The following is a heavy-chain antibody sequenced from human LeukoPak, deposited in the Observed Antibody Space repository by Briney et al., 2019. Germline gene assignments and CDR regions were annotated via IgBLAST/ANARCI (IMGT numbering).Heavy chain of an antibody. V-gene: IGHV3-30*04. Sequence: GRSLRLPCAASGFSFSGYAMHWVRRTPGKGLEWVAVISHDEKNKFYAESVKGRFTISRDNSKNTLFLEMNSLRPEDTAFYYCATTFRGVIITRLDYWGQGTLVTVSS. CDR1: GFSFSGYA. CDR2: ISHDEKNK. CDR3: ATTFRGVIITRLDY. J-gene: IGHJ4*02. D-gene: IGHD3-10*01.